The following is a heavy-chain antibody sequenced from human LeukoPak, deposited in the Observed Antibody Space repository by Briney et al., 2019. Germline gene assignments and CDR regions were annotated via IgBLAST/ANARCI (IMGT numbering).Heavy chain of an antibody. CDR3: ARGRTWAMIVVVKGPYYFDY. CDR2: INHSGST. CDR1: GGSFSGYY. V-gene: IGHV4-34*01. D-gene: IGHD3-22*01. J-gene: IGHJ4*02. Sequence: SETLSLTCAVYGGSFSGYYWSWIRQPPGKGLEWIGEINHSGSTNYNPSLKSRVTISVDTSKNQFSLKLSSVTAADTAVYYCARGRTWAMIVVVKGPYYFDYWGQGTLVTASS.